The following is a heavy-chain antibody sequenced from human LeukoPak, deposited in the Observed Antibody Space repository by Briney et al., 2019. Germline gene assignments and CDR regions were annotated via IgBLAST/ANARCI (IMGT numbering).Heavy chain of an antibody. Sequence: GSLRLSCAASGFTFSSYAMHWVRQAPGKGLEWVAVISYDGSNKYYADSVKGRFTISRDNAKNSLYLQMSSLRAEDTALYYCASRSSVAASGPGWGQGTLVTVSS. V-gene: IGHV3-30-3*01. CDR1: GFTFSSYA. CDR2: ISYDGSNK. J-gene: IGHJ4*02. CDR3: ASRSSVAASGPG. D-gene: IGHD2-15*01.